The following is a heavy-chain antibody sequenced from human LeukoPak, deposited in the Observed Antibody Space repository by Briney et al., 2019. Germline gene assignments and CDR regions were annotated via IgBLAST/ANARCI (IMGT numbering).Heavy chain of an antibody. Sequence: GASVKVSCKASGYTFTSCYMHWVRQAPGQGLEWMGIINPSGGSTSYAQKFQGRVTMTRDTSTSTVYMELSSLRSEDTAVYYCARGLGGGDGYNTQTPFDYWGQGTLVTVSS. CDR2: INPSGGST. J-gene: IGHJ4*02. CDR1: GYTFTSCY. CDR3: ARGLGGGDGYNTQTPFDY. V-gene: IGHV1-46*01. D-gene: IGHD5-24*01.